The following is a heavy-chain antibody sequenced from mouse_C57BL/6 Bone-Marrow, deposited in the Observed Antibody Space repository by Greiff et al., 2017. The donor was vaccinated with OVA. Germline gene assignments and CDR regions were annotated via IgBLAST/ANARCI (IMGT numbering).Heavy chain of an antibody. Sequence: EVQLQESGAELVRPGASVKLSCTASGFNIKDDYMHWVKQRPEQGLEWIGWIDPENGDTEYASKFQGKATITAYTSSKTAYLQLSSLTSEDTAVYYCTSYGNFDYWGQGTTLTVSS. D-gene: IGHD2-1*01. CDR2: IDPENGDT. CDR3: TSYGNFDY. J-gene: IGHJ2*01. CDR1: GFNIKDDY. V-gene: IGHV14-4*01.